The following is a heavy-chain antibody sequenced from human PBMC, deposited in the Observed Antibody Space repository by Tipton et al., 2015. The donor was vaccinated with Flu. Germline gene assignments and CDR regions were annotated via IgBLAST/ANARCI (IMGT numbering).Heavy chain of an antibody. D-gene: IGHD1/OR15-1a*01. Sequence: SLRLSCEGSGFSFSSYSMNWVRQAPGEGLEWVSYITSGGYDMYYADSVKGRFTISRDNAKNSLYLQLNSLRPEDTAIYYCARGGWASDTNNLLDYWGQGTLVTVSA. CDR2: ITSGGYDM. CDR1: GFSFSSYS. CDR3: ARGGWASDTNNLLDY. V-gene: IGHV3-48*03. J-gene: IGHJ4*02.